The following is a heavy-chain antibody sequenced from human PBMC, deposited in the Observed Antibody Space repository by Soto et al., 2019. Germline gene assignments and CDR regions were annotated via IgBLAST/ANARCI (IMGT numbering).Heavy chain of an antibody. Sequence: QITLKESGPTLVKPTQTLTLTCTFSGFSLSTPGMGVAWIRQPPGEALEWLALIYWSDNDYHSPSLKSRLTITKDTAKNQVVLTMTNMDPVDTATYYCALCIRGWYEPFDYWGQGTLVTVSS. CDR1: GFSLSTPGMG. CDR3: ALCIRGWYEPFDY. CDR2: IYWSDND. D-gene: IGHD6-19*01. J-gene: IGHJ4*02. V-gene: IGHV2-5*01.